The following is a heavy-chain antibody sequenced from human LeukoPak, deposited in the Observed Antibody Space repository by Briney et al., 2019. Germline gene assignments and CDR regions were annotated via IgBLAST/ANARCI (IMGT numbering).Heavy chain of an antibody. D-gene: IGHD3-10*01. J-gene: IGHJ5*02. CDR1: GFTFSSYA. CDR2: ISTSDDYT. Sequence: GGSLRLSCAASGFTFSSYAMSWVRQAPGKGLEWFSAISTSDDYTYYSDSVKGRFTISRDNSKNTLYLQMNSLRAEDTAVYYCAKAGGSAALNWFDPWGQGTLVTVSS. V-gene: IGHV3-23*01. CDR3: AKAGGSAALNWFDP.